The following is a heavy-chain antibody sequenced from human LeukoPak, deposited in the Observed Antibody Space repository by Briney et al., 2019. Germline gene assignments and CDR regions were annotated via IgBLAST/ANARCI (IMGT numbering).Heavy chain of an antibody. CDR3: ARVKLVVVPAAMGEDHYYMDV. CDR2: INSSSPTQ. J-gene: IGHJ6*03. CDR1: GFTLSTYS. V-gene: IGHV3-48*01. D-gene: IGHD2-2*01. Sequence: GGSLRLSCAGSGFTLSTYSMNWVRQAPGKGLEWVSYINSSSPTQHYADSVKGRFTISRDNAKNSLYLQMNSLITEDTAVYYCARVKLVVVPAAMGEDHYYMDVWGKGTTVTVSS.